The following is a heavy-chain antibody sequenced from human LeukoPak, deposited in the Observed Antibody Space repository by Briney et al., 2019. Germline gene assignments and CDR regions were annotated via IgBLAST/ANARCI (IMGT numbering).Heavy chain of an antibody. CDR3: ARDGYAASYYSLDY. CDR1: GGSIRSYY. Sequence: SETLSLTCTVSGGSIRSYYWSWIRQPAGKGLESIGRIYSSGTTNYNPSLKSRVTMSVDMSTNQFSLRLSSVTAADTAIYYCARDGYAASYYSLDYWGQGILVTVSS. D-gene: IGHD3-16*01. V-gene: IGHV4-4*07. CDR2: IYSSGTT. J-gene: IGHJ4*02.